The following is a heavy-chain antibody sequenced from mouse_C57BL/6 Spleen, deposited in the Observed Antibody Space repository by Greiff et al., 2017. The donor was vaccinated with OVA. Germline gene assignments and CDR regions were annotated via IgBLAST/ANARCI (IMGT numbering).Heavy chain of an antibody. Sequence: EVKLMESAGGLVQPGSSMKLSCTASGFTFSDYYMAWVRQVPEKGLEWVANINYDGSSTYYLDSLKSRFIISRDNAKNILYLQMSSLKSKDTATYYCARETGYGSSSYYFDYWGQGTTLTVSS. V-gene: IGHV5-16*01. J-gene: IGHJ2*01. CDR2: INYDGSST. CDR1: GFTFSDYY. D-gene: IGHD1-1*01. CDR3: ARETGYGSSSYYFDY.